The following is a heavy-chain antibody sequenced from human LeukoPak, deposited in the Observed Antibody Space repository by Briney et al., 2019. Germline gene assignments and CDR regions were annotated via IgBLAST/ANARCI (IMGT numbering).Heavy chain of an antibody. Sequence: ASVKVSCKASGGTFSSYAISWVRQAPGQGLEWMGRINPNSGGTNYAQKFQGRVTMTRDTSISTAYMELSRLRSDDTAVYYCASWGTAMRQNYYYYYYMDVWGKGTTVTVSS. D-gene: IGHD5-18*01. CDR3: ASWGTAMRQNYYYYYYMDV. V-gene: IGHV1-2*06. J-gene: IGHJ6*03. CDR1: GGTFSSYA. CDR2: INPNSGGT.